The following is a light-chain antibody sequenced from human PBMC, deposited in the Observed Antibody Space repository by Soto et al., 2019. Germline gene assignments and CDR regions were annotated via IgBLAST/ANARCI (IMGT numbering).Light chain of an antibody. Sequence: EIVLTQSPGTLSLSPGERATLSCRAIQSVSSSYLAWYQQKPGQAPRLLICGASSRATGIPDRFSGSGSGTDFTLTISRLEPEDFAVYYCQQYGSSLGVTFGGGTKVDIK. J-gene: IGKJ4*01. CDR1: QSVSSSY. CDR3: QQYGSSLGVT. CDR2: GAS. V-gene: IGKV3-20*01.